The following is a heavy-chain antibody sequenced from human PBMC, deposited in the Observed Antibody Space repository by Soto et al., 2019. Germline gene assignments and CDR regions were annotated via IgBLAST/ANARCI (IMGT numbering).Heavy chain of an antibody. D-gene: IGHD6-19*01. CDR2: IYWDDDK. CDR3: AHDRSGWYGMDF. J-gene: IGHJ6*02. V-gene: IGHV2-5*02. CDR1: GFSLTTSGVG. Sequence: QITLKESGPTLVKPTQTLTLTCTFSGFSLTTSGVGVAWIRQPPGKALEWLALIYWDDDKRYSPSLKSRLTIPKDTSKHQVVLTMTNVDPMDTATYSCAHDRSGWYGMDFWGQGTTVTVSS.